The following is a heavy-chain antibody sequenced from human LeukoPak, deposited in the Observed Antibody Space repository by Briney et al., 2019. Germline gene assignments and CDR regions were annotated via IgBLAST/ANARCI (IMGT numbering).Heavy chain of an antibody. CDR3: ARDAAVAANYYYYYYMDV. V-gene: IGHV3-7*01. D-gene: IGHD2-15*01. Sequence: GGSLRLSCAASGFTFSSYWMHWVRQAPGKGLEWVANIKQDGSEKYYVDSVKGRFTISRDNAKNSLYLQMNSLRAEDTAVYYCARDAAVAANYYYYYYMDVWGKGTTVTISS. CDR2: IKQDGSEK. J-gene: IGHJ6*03. CDR1: GFTFSSYW.